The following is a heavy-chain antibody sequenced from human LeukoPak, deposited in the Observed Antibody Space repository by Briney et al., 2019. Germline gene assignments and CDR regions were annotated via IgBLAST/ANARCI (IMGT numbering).Heavy chain of an antibody. CDR1: GDSVSGNRAA. V-gene: IGHV6-1*01. CDR2: TYYRSKWYN. D-gene: IGHD3-9*01. CDR3: AREGYDILTGYEFYFYGMDV. J-gene: IGHJ6*02. Sequence: SQTLSLTCAISGDSVSGNRAAWNWIRQSPSRGLEWLGRTYYRSKWYNDYALSVKSRITISPDTSKNQLSLQLISVSPEDTAVYFCAREGYDILTGYEFYFYGMDVWGQGTTVTVSS.